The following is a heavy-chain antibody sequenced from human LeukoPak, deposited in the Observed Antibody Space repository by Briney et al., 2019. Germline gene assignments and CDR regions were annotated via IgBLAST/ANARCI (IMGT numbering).Heavy chain of an antibody. CDR3: ARGGRSTAARDYYYYMDV. J-gene: IGHJ6*03. D-gene: IGHD6-6*01. Sequence: SETLSLTCAVYGGSFSGYYWSWIRQPPGKGLERIGEINQSGSTNYNPSLKGRVTISVDTSKNQFSLKLSSVTAADTAVYYCARGGRSTAARDYYYYMDVWGKGTTVTVSS. V-gene: IGHV4-34*01. CDR2: INQSGST. CDR1: GGSFSGYY.